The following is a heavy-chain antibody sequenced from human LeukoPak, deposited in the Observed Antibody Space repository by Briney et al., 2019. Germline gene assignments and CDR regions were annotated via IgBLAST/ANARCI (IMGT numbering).Heavy chain of an antibody. J-gene: IGHJ5*02. Sequence: SETLSLTCTVSGGSISSYYWSWIRQPAGKGLEWIGRIYTSGSTNYNPSLKSRVTMSVDTSKNQFSLKLSSLTAAHTAVYYCARGARVVVAASWFDPWGAGTLVTVSS. CDR2: IYTSGST. D-gene: IGHD2-15*01. CDR3: ARGARVVVAASWFDP. CDR1: GGSISSYY. V-gene: IGHV4-4*07.